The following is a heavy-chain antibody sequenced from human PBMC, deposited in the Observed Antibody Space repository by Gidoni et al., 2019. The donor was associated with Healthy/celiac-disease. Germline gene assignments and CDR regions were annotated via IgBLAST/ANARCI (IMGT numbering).Heavy chain of an antibody. V-gene: IGHV4-31*03. CDR2: IYYSGIT. CDR3: ARAYCSGGSCHFDY. J-gene: IGHJ4*02. CDR1: GGSINSGGYY. Sequence: QVQLQESGPGLVKPSQTLSLTCTVSGGSINSGGYYWSWIRQHPGKRLELIGYIYYSGITYYNPSLKSRVTISVDTSKNQVSLKLSSVTASDTAVYYCARAYCSGGSCHFDYWGQGTLVTVSS. D-gene: IGHD2-15*01.